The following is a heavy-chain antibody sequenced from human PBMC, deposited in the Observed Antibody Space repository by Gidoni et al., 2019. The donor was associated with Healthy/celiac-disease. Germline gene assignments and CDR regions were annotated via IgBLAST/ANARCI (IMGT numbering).Heavy chain of an antibody. V-gene: IGHV3-30*18. CDR2: ISYDGSNK. D-gene: IGHD3-10*01. CDR3: AKEWSFRAATVFDY. CDR1: GVDFRSYG. Sequence: QVQLVESGGGVVQPGRSVRLACAAAGVDFRSYGMHWVRQAPGKGLEWVAVISYDGSNKYYADSVKGRFTISRDNSKNTLYLQMNSLRAEDTAVYYCAKEWSFRAATVFDYWGQGTLVTVSS. J-gene: IGHJ4*02.